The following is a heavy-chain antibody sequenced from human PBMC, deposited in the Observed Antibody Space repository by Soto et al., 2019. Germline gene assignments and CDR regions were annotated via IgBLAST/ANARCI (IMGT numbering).Heavy chain of an antibody. Sequence: VGSLRHSCAASGFTFSNAWMNLVRQATGKGLEWVGRIKSKTDGGTIDYAAPVKGRFTISRDDSKNTLYLQMNSLKTEDTAVYYCTTNRIPYYYDSYFDYWGQGTLVTVSS. CDR1: GFTFSNAW. D-gene: IGHD3-22*01. J-gene: IGHJ4*02. CDR3: TTNRIPYYYDSYFDY. CDR2: IKSKTDGGTI. V-gene: IGHV3-15*07.